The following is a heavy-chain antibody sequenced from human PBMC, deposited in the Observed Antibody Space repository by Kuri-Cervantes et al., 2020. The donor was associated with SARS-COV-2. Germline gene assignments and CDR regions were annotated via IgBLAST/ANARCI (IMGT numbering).Heavy chain of an antibody. V-gene: IGHV4-61*05. Sequence: SGPTLVKPTQTLTLTCSFSGFSLSTSGVGVGWIRQPPGKALEWIGYIYYTGSTNYNPSLKSRVTISVDTSKNQFSLKLSSVTAADTAVYYCARGRRGITMVRGVTAHFDYWGQGTLVTVYS. J-gene: IGHJ4*02. CDR1: GFSLSTSGVG. CDR3: ARGRRGITMVRGVTAHFDY. CDR2: IYYTGST. D-gene: IGHD3-10*01.